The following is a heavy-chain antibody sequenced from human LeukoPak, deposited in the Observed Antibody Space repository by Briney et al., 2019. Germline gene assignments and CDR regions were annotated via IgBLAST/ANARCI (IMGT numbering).Heavy chain of an antibody. CDR3: AKEGDYYYGSGTPFDP. CDR2: IYYSGST. CDR1: GGSISSSSYY. D-gene: IGHD3-10*01. V-gene: IGHV4-39*07. J-gene: IGHJ5*02. Sequence: KSSETLSLTCTVSGGSISSSSYYWGWIRQPPGKGLEWIGSIYYSGSTYYNPSLKGRVTISVDTSKNQFSLKLSSVTAADTAVYYCAKEGDYYYGSGTPFDPWGQGTLVTVSS.